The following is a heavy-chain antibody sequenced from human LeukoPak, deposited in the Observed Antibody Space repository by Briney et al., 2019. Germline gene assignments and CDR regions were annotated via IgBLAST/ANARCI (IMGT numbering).Heavy chain of an antibody. V-gene: IGHV4-61*02. J-gene: IGHJ4*02. D-gene: IGHD1-26*01. CDR2: IYTSGST. CDR1: GGSISSGSYY. Sequence: SQTPSLTCTVSGGSISSGSYYWSWIRQPAGKGLEWIGRIYTSGSTNYNPSLKSRVTISVDTSKNQISLKLSPVTAADTAVYYCAREVGAGPLVWGQGTLVTVSS. CDR3: AREVGAGPLV.